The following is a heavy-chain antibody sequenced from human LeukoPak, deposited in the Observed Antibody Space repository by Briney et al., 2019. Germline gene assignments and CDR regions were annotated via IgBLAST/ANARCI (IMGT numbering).Heavy chain of an antibody. CDR3: ASASYSYGYSHYYYGMDV. V-gene: IGHV1-69*01. Sequence: SVKVSCKASGGTFSSYAINWARQAPGQGLEWMGGIIPIFGTANYAQKFQGRVTITADESTSTAYMELSSLRSEDTAVYYCASASYSYGYSHYYYGMDVWGQGTTVTVSS. CDR2: IIPIFGTA. D-gene: IGHD5-18*01. CDR1: GGTFSSYA. J-gene: IGHJ6*02.